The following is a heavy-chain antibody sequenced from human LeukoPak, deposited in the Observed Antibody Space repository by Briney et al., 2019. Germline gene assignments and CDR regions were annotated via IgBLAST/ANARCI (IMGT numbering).Heavy chain of an antibody. CDR3: AKAYNWNYYYFDY. CDR2: ISGSGGST. CDR1: GFTFSSYA. J-gene: IGHJ4*02. Sequence: GGSLRLSCAASGFTFSSYAMSWVRQAPGKGLEWVSAISGSGGSTNYADSVKGRFTISRGNSKNTLYLQMNSLRAEDTAVYYCAKAYNWNYYYFDYWGQGTLVTVSS. D-gene: IGHD1-7*01. V-gene: IGHV3-23*01.